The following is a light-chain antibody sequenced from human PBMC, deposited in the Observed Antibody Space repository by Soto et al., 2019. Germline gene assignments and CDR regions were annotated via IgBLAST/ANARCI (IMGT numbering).Light chain of an antibody. V-gene: IGKV3-15*01. Sequence: EIMMTQSPVTLAVSPWERATLSCRASQSVNSNLAWYQQKPGQAHRLLIYGSSTRATGIKDSFIGNGSGTEFTLTARSLQPEEFAVYYCQKYNNWPFTFGTGTKVDIK. CDR1: QSVNSN. J-gene: IGKJ3*01. CDR2: GSS. CDR3: QKYNNWPFT.